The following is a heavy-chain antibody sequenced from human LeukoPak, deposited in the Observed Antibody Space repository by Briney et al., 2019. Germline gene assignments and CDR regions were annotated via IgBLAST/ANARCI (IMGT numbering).Heavy chain of an antibody. Sequence: SQTLSLTCTVSGYSISSCGYYWSWIRHHPGKGLEWIGYIYYTGSTVYNPSLKSRVTISVDTSKNQFSLKLSSVTAADTAVYYCARGYVLDVWGQGTTVTVSS. D-gene: IGHD3-16*01. CDR1: GYSISSCGYY. J-gene: IGHJ6*02. CDR3: ARGYVLDV. V-gene: IGHV4-31*03. CDR2: IYYTGST.